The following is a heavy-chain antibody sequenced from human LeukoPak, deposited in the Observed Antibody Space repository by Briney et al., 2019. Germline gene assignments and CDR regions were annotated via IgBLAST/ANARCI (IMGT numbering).Heavy chain of an antibody. CDR1: GGSISSGGYY. CDR2: IYYSGSP. J-gene: IGHJ1*01. D-gene: IGHD3-22*01. V-gene: IGHV4-31*03. CDR3: ARAYSYYYHSSGYYAPKYFQH. Sequence: SQTLSLTCTVTGGSISSGGYYWSWIRHHPGKGLEWIGYIYYSGSPYYNPSLKSRLTISVDTSKNQFSLQLTSVTAADTAVYHCARAYSYYYHSSGYYAPKYFQHWGQGTLVTVSS.